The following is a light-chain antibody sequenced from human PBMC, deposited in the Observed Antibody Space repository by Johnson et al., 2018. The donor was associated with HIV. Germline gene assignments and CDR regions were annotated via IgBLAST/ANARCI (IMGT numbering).Light chain of an antibody. V-gene: IGLV1-51*02. CDR2: YND. Sequence: QSVLTQPPSVSAAPGRWVTVSCSGTTSNIGDHSVSWFQHLPGAAPKLLIYYNDRRPSGVPDRFSGSKSAASATLDITGLQTGDEADYYCGTWDSSLSAPYVFGTGTQVTVL. CDR1: TSNIGDHS. CDR3: GTWDSSLSAPYV. J-gene: IGLJ1*01.